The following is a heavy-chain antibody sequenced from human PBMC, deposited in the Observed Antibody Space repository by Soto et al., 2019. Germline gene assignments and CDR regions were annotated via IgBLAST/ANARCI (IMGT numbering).Heavy chain of an antibody. CDR3: ARDKYGGNSGFDY. CDR1: GFTFSSYS. CDR2: ITSGSSTI. Sequence: EVQLVESGGGLVQPGGSLRLSCAASGFTFSSYSMNWVRQAPGKGLEWMSYITSGSSTIYYADSVKGRFTISRDNAKNSLYLQMSSLRADDTAVYYCARDKYGGNSGFDYWGQGTLVTVSS. J-gene: IGHJ4*02. V-gene: IGHV3-48*01. D-gene: IGHD2-21*02.